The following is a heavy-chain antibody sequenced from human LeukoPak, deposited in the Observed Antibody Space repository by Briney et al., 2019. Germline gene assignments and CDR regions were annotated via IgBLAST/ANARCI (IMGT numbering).Heavy chain of an antibody. CDR3: ARDLNREDFDY. V-gene: IGHV3-33*01. J-gene: IGHJ4*02. Sequence: GGSLGLSCAASGFGFGSYDMHWVRQAPGKGLEWVAIIWLDGSAEYYGESVKGRFTLYRDNSKNTLYLQMDSLRVEDTAVYYCARDLNREDFDYWGQGTLVAVSS. D-gene: IGHD1-14*01. CDR1: GFGFGSYD. CDR2: IWLDGSAE.